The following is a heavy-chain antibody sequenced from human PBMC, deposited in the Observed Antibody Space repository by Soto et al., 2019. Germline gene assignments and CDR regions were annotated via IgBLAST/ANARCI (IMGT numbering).Heavy chain of an antibody. V-gene: IGHV3-7*01. CDR1: GFTFNNYW. D-gene: IGHD3-16*02. J-gene: IGHJ3*02. CDR2: IKRDGSEK. CDR3: ARGVADLSNGNVFDI. Sequence: GGSLRLSCAASGFTFNNYWLTWVRQAPGKGLEWVANIKRDGSEKYYLDSVKGRFTISRDNAKNSLYLQMNSLSAEDTAVYYCARGVADLSNGNVFDIWGQGTMVTVSS.